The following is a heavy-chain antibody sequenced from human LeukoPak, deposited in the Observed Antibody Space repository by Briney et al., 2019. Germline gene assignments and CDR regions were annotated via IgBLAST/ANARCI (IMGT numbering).Heavy chain of an antibody. V-gene: IGHV4-39*01. CDR3: ARHPGGQLWPHAYSFDY. J-gene: IGHJ4*02. D-gene: IGHD5-18*01. CDR2: IYYSGST. Sequence: PSETLSLTCTVSGGSISSSSYYWGWIRQPPGKGLEWIGSIYYSGSTYYNPSLKSRVTISVDTSKNQFSLKLSSVTAADTAVYYCARHPGGQLWPHAYSFDYWGQGTLVTVSS. CDR1: GGSISSSSYY.